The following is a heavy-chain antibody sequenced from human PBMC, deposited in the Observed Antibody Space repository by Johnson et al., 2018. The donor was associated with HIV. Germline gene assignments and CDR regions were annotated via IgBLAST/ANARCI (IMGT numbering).Heavy chain of an antibody. CDR2: IGTIGDT. V-gene: IGHV3-13*01. D-gene: IGHD6-13*01. J-gene: IGHJ3*02. CDR3: ARGRPGGPNLLDAAGNDAFDI. CDR1: GFTFSDHD. Sequence: EVQLVESGGGLVHPGGSLRLSCAASGFTFSDHDMHWVRQTEGIGLEWVSAIGTIGDTHYHGSVKGRFPISRENATNFLYLQMNSLAAGDTAVYYCARGRPGGPNLLDAAGNDAFDIWGQGTMVTVSS.